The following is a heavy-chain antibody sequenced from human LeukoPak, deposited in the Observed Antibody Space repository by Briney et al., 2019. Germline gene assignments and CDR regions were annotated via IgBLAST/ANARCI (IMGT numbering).Heavy chain of an antibody. V-gene: IGHV4-4*09. Sequence: LETLSLTCTVSGGSISRYYWSWIRQPPGKGLQWSGYIYTSGSTNYNPSLKSQVTISVDTSKNQFSLKLSSVTAADTAVYYCARLRRQTRPNFDYRGQGTLVTVSS. CDR3: ARLRRQTRPNFDY. CDR1: GGSISRYY. CDR2: IYTSGST. J-gene: IGHJ4*02.